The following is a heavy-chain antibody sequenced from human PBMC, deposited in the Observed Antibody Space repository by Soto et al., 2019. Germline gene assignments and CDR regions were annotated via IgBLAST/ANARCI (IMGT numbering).Heavy chain of an antibody. CDR3: AKLEYITGLFDY. J-gene: IGHJ4*02. V-gene: IGHV4-39*01. CDR2: IYYSGST. Sequence: SETLSLTCTVSGVSISSSTYYLGWIRQPPGKGLEWNGNIYYSGSTYYNPSLKSRVTISLDTSKNQFSLKLSSVTAADTAVYYCAKLEYITGLFDYWGQGTLVTVSS. CDR1: GVSISSSTYY. D-gene: IGHD6-19*01.